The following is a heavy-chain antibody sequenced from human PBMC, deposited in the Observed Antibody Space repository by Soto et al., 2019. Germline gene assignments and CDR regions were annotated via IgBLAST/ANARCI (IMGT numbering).Heavy chain of an antibody. CDR1: GDTINELS. CDR2: FDPEDGET. Sequence: VASVKASCKVSGDTINELSMHCVRQAHGKGLEWMGGFDPEDGETIYAQKFQGRVTMTEDTSTDAAYMELSSLRSEDTAVYYCATLLVAGTAGVFDYWGQGTLVTVSS. CDR3: ATLLVAGTAGVFDY. D-gene: IGHD6-19*01. V-gene: IGHV1-24*01. J-gene: IGHJ4*02.